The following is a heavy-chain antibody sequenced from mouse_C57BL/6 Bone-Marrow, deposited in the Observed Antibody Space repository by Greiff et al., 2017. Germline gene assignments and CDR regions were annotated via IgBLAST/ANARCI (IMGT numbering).Heavy chain of an antibody. J-gene: IGHJ1*03. V-gene: IGHV14-4*01. CDR1: GFNIKDDY. Sequence: EVQLVESGAELVRPGASVKLSCTASGFNIKDDYMHWVKQRPEQGLEWIGWIDPENGDTEYASKFQGKATITADTSSNTAYLQLSSLTSEDTAVYYCTTITTVVATNFDVWGTGTTVTVSS. CDR3: TTITTVVATNFDV. D-gene: IGHD1-1*01. CDR2: IDPENGDT.